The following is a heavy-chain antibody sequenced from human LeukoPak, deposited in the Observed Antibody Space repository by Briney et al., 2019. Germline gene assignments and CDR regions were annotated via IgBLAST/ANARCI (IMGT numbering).Heavy chain of an antibody. CDR2: IYYSGST. J-gene: IGHJ4*02. CDR1: GGSISSSSYY. D-gene: IGHD6-13*01. V-gene: IGHV4-39*07. CDR3: ARVEAAAGIFYFDY. Sequence: ASETLSLTCTVSGGSISSSSYYWGWIRQPPGKGLEWIGSIYYSGSTYDNPSLKSRVIISVDTSKNQFSLKLSSVTAADTAVYYCARVEAAAGIFYFDYWGQGTLVTVSS.